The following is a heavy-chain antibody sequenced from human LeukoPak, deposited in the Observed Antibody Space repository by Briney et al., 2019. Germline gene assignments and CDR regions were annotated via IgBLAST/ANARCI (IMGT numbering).Heavy chain of an antibody. CDR2: LSSSGAFI. V-gene: IGHV3-21*01. CDR3: ARRASTYEFDY. CDR1: GITFITID. D-gene: IGHD3-3*01. Sequence: GGSLRLSCAVSGITFITIDVSWVRLAPGKGLEWASSLSSSGAFIYYADSVKGRFTISRDNAKNSLFLQMNSLRAEDTAVYYCARRASTYEFDYWGQGTLVTVSS. J-gene: IGHJ4*02.